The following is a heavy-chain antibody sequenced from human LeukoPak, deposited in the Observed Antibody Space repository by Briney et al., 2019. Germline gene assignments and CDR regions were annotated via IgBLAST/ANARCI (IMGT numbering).Heavy chain of an antibody. Sequence: PSETLSLTCTVSGGSISSGGYYWSWIRQPPGKGLEWIGEINHSGSTNYNPSLKSRVTISVDTSKNQFSLKLSSVTAADTAVYYCARAGYYYDSSGDFDYWGQGTLVTVSS. D-gene: IGHD3-22*01. V-gene: IGHV4-39*07. CDR3: ARAGYYYDSSGDFDY. J-gene: IGHJ4*02. CDR1: GGSISSGGYY. CDR2: INHSGST.